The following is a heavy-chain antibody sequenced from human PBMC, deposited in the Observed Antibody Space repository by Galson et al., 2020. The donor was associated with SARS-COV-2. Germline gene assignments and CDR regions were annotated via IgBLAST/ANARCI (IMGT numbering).Heavy chain of an antibody. Sequence: GWSLRLSCAASGFTFSSYAMHWVRQAPGKGLEWVAVISYDGSNKYYADSVKGRFTISRDNSKNTLYLQMNSLRAEDTAVYYCARDQGGSYSSFDYWGQGTLVTVSS. CDR3: ARDQGGSYSSFDY. D-gene: IGHD1-26*01. J-gene: IGHJ4*02. CDR2: ISYDGSNK. CDR1: GFTFSSYA. V-gene: IGHV3-30-3*01.